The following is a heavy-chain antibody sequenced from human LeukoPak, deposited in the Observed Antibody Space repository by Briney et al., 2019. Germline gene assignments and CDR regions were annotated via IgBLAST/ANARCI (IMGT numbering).Heavy chain of an antibody. CDR1: GYTFTGYY. CDR2: INPNSGGT. CDR3: ARTSIVVVPAAREGYYYGMDV. J-gene: IGHJ6*02. V-gene: IGHV1-2*02. Sequence: ASVNVSCTASGYTFTGYYMHWVRQAPGQGLEWMGWINPNSGGTNYAQKFQGRVTMTRDTSISTAYMELSRLRSDDTAVYYCARTSIVVVPAAREGYYYGMDVWGQGTTVTVSS. D-gene: IGHD2-2*01.